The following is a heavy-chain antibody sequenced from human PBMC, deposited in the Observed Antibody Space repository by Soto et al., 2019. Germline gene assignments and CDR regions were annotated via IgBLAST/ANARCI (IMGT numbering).Heavy chain of an antibody. CDR3: ARASGSSYSFDP. Sequence: QVQLVQSGAEVKKPGASVKVSCKASGYTFTSYGISWVRQAPGQGLEWMGWISAYNGNTKYAQKLQGRVTMTTATSTSTVYTELSRRRSDDTAVYYCARASGSSYSFDPWGQGTLVTVSS. CDR1: GYTFTSYG. D-gene: IGHD1-26*01. CDR2: ISAYNGNT. V-gene: IGHV1-18*01. J-gene: IGHJ5*02.